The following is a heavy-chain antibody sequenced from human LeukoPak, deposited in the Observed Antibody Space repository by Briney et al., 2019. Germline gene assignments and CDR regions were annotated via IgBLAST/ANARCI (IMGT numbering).Heavy chain of an antibody. J-gene: IGHJ4*02. D-gene: IGHD4-17*01. CDR2: IQYRGNA. Sequence: PSETLSLTCTVSGGSISTYYWTWIRQPPGKGLEWIGYIQYRGNADYNPSLKSRVTISVGTSNNQCSLRLSSVTAADTAMYYCARVGSLTTFDWGQGTLVTVSS. CDR1: GGSISTYY. V-gene: IGHV4-59*01. CDR3: ARVGSLTTFD.